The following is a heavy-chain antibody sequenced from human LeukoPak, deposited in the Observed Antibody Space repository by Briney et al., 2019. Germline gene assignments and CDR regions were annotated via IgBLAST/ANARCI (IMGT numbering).Heavy chain of an antibody. CDR2: INPSGGST. CDR1: GYTFTSYY. CDR3: AREGYYDSSGYYLAYYFDY. J-gene: IGHJ4*02. Sequence: ASVKVSCKASGYTFTSYYMHWVRQAPGQGLEWMGIINPSGGSTSYAQKFQGRVTMTRDTSTSTVYMELSSLRAEDTAVYYCAREGYYDSSGYYLAYYFDYWGQGTLVTVSS. V-gene: IGHV1-46*01. D-gene: IGHD3-22*01.